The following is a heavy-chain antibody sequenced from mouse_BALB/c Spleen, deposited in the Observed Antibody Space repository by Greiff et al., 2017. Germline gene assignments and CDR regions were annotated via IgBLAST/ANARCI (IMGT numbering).Heavy chain of an antibody. J-gene: IGHJ1*01. CDR2: ISSGSSTT. CDR1: GFTFSSFG. CDR3: ARSYGYDGVDG. V-gene: IGHV5-17*02. D-gene: IGHD2-2*01. Sequence: EVMLVESGGGLVQPGGSRKLSCAASGFTFSSFGMHWVRQAPEKGLEWVAYISSGSSTTYYADTVKGRFTISRDNPKNTLFLQMTSLRSEDTAMYYCARSYGYDGVDGWGAGTTVTVSS.